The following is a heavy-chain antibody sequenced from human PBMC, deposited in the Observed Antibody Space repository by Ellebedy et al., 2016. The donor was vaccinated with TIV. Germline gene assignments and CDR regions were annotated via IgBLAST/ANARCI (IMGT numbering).Heavy chain of an antibody. V-gene: IGHV1-18*01. D-gene: IGHD3-3*01. CDR2: ISAYNGNT. CDR1: SYTFTSYG. Sequence: ASVKVSXKASSYTFTSYGISWVRQAPGQGLEWMGWISAYNGNTNYAQKLQGRVTMTTDTSTSTAYMELRSLRSDDTAVYYCARDHGFLEWLPSNYYYYYYMDVWGKGTTVTVSS. J-gene: IGHJ6*03. CDR3: ARDHGFLEWLPSNYYYYYYMDV.